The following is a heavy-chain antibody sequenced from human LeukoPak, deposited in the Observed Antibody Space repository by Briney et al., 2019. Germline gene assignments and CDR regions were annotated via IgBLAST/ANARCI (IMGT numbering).Heavy chain of an antibody. Sequence: SQTLSLTCAISGDSVSSNSAAWNWIRQSPSRGLEWLGRTYYRSKWYNDYAGSVKSRITINPDTSKNQFSLQLNSVTPEDTAVYYCARERAGNYYDSSGYHPSAFDIWGQGTMVTVSS. CDR3: ARERAGNYYDSSGYHPSAFDI. CDR2: TYYRSKWYN. J-gene: IGHJ3*02. V-gene: IGHV6-1*01. D-gene: IGHD3-22*01. CDR1: GDSVSSNSAA.